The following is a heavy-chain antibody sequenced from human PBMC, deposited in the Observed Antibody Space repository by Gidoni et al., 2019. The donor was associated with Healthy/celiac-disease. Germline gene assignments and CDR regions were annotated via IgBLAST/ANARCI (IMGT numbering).Heavy chain of an antibody. CDR3: ARHTPRYQLPQCCPYGMDG. CDR2: IYPGDSDT. D-gene: IGHD2-2*01. CDR1: GYSFTSYW. Sequence: EVQLVQSGAEVKKPGESLKISCRGSGYSFTSYWIGWVRQMPGKGLAWMGIIYPGDSDTRYSTSFQGQVPIAADKSISTAYLQWSSLKASDTAMYYRARHTPRYQLPQCCPYGMDGWGQGTTVTVSS. V-gene: IGHV5-51*01. J-gene: IGHJ6*02.